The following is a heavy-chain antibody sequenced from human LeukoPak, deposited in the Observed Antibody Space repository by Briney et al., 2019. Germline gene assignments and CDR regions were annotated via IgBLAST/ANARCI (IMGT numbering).Heavy chain of an antibody. D-gene: IGHD3-10*01. CDR3: ARVSYGMPFPGF. CDR2: ISAYNGNT. J-gene: IGHJ4*02. Sequence: ASVKVSCKASGYTFTSYGISWVRQAPGQGLEWMGWISAYNGNTNYAQKLQGRVTMTRDTSISTAYMELSRLRSDDTAVYYCARVSYGMPFPGFWGQGTLVTVSS. CDR1: GYTFTSYG. V-gene: IGHV1-18*01.